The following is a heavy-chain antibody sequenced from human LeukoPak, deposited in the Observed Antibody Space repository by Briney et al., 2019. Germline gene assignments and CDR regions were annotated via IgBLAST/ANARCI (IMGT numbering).Heavy chain of an antibody. Sequence: SETLSLTCIVSGGSISSSSYYWGWIRRPPGKGLEWIGSTDYRGTTYHNPSLNRRVTISVDTSKEKFSLKLSSVTAADTAVYYCARHRYSSGCADYWGQGTLVTVSS. J-gene: IGHJ4*02. CDR1: GGSISSSSYY. D-gene: IGHD6-19*01. CDR3: ARHRYSSGCADY. CDR2: TDYRGTT. V-gene: IGHV4-39*01.